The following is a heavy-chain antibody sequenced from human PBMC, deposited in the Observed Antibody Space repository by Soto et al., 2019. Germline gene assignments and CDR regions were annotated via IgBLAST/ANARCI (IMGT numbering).Heavy chain of an antibody. CDR1: GYRFSNYW. CDR2: IDPSDSYS. Sequence: GESLKISCQASGYRFSNYWITWVRQMPGKVLEWMGTIDPSDSYSNNSPSFQGHVTISTDTSINTAYLHWGSLKASDTAIYYCARRLSGPKEEYNAYYFYGLDVWGHGXTVTVSS. D-gene: IGHD1-1*01. CDR3: ARRLSGPKEEYNAYYFYGLDV. J-gene: IGHJ6*02. V-gene: IGHV5-10-1*01.